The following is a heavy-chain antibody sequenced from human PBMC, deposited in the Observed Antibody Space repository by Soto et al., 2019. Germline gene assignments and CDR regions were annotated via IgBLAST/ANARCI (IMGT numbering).Heavy chain of an antibody. V-gene: IGHV4-31*03. J-gene: IGHJ3*02. CDR3: ARARLRAVYAFDI. Sequence: QVQLQESDAGLVKASQTLSLTCTVSGGYVSSGAYYWTWIRQRPGKGLEWIGYIYYSGRTYYSPSLKSRLSISLDTSKNQFSLRLSSVTAADTAMYYCARARLRAVYAFDIWGLGTMVTVSS. CDR1: GGYVSSGAYY. CDR2: IYYSGRT. D-gene: IGHD5-12*01.